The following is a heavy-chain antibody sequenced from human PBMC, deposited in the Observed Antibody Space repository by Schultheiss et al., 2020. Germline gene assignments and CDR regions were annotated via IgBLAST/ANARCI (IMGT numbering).Heavy chain of an antibody. CDR1: GFTFSSYG. CDR2: ISYDGSNK. D-gene: IGHD3-22*01. V-gene: IGHV3-30*18. J-gene: IGHJ4*02. Sequence: GGSLRLSCAASGFTFSSYGMHWVRQAPGKGLEWVAVISYDGSNKYYADSVKGRFTISRDNSKNTLYLQMNSLRAEDTAVYYCAKDPGPYYYDSSHIWGQGTLVTVSS. CDR3: AKDPGPYYYDSSHI.